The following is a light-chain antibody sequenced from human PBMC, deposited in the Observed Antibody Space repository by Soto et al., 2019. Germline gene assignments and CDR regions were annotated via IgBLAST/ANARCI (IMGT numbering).Light chain of an antibody. J-gene: IGKJ1*01. CDR1: QSVSSTY. V-gene: IGKV3-20*01. Sequence: EIVLTQSPATLSLSPGERATLSCRASQSVSSTYLAWYQQKPGQAPRLLIYDASTRATGIPDRFSGSGSGTDFTLTISRREPEDFAVYYCQQFGGSPQTFGQGTKVEI. CDR2: DAS. CDR3: QQFGGSPQT.